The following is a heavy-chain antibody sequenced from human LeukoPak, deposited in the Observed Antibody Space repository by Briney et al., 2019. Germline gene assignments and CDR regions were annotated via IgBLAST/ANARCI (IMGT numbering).Heavy chain of an antibody. Sequence: GGSLRLSCAASGFTFSDYTMHWVRQAPGKGLEWVALISDDGSDKYNADSVKGRFSISRDNSKNSVFLQMNSLTSEDAAVYYCAKADCGSTSCYTLDYWGQGTLVTVSS. J-gene: IGHJ4*02. CDR2: ISDDGSDK. CDR3: AKADCGSTSCYTLDY. D-gene: IGHD2-2*02. CDR1: GFTFSDYT. V-gene: IGHV3-30-3*01.